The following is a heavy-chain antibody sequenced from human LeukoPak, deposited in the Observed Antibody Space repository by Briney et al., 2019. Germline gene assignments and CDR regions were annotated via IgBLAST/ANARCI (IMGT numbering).Heavy chain of an antibody. D-gene: IGHD6-6*01. V-gene: IGHV5-51*01. Sequence: GESLKISCKGSGYSFTSYWIGWVRQMPGKGLEWMGIIYPGDSDTRYSPSFQGQVTISADKSISTAYLQWSSLKASDTAMYYCASGIAARVGYHGMDVWGQGTTVTVSS. CDR3: ASGIAARVGYHGMDV. CDR2: IYPGDSDT. J-gene: IGHJ6*02. CDR1: GYSFTSYW.